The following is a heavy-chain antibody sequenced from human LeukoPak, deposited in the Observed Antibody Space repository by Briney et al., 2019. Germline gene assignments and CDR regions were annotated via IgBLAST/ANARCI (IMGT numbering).Heavy chain of an antibody. Sequence: GGSLRLSCAASGFTFSSYWMHWVRQAPGKGLVWVSRINSDGSSTSYADSVKGRFTISRDNAKNTLCLQMNSLRAEDTAVYYCARAQVYYDSSGYYYVYWGQGTLVTVSS. V-gene: IGHV3-74*01. CDR2: INSDGSST. CDR3: ARAQVYYDSSGYYYVY. D-gene: IGHD3-22*01. J-gene: IGHJ4*02. CDR1: GFTFSSYW.